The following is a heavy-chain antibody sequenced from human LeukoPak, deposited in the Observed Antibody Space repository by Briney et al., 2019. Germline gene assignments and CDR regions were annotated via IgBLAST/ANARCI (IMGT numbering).Heavy chain of an antibody. V-gene: IGHV4-4*07. CDR1: GGFITSYY. CDR3: AIDLDSSGWCSFDY. CDR2: VYTSGST. Sequence: SETLSLTCTVSGGFITSYYWSWIRQPAGKGLQWIGRVYTSGSTNYNPSLKSRVTMSVDTSKNRFSLKLSSVTAADTAVYYCAIDLDSSGWCSFDYWGQGTLVTVSS. D-gene: IGHD6-19*01. J-gene: IGHJ4*02.